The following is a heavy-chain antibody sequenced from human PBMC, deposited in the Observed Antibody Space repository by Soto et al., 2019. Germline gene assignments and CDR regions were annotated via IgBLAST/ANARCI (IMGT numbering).Heavy chain of an antibody. CDR1: GFTFSSYA. CDR2: ISGSGGIT. J-gene: IGHJ4*02. D-gene: IGHD2-2*01. CDR3: AKGGVEYQLLPFDY. Sequence: EVLLLESGGGLVQPGVSLRLSCAASGFTFSSYAMSWVRPAPGQGLEWVSYISGSGGITYFAGSVKGRFTISRANSKNTLYLQMNSRRAEDTAVYYCAKGGVEYQLLPFDYWGQGTLVTVSS. V-gene: IGHV3-23*01.